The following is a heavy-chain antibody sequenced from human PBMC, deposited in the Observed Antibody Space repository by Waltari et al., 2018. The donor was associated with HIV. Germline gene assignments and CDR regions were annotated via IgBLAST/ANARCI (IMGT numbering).Heavy chain of an antibody. D-gene: IGHD1-26*01. CDR1: GFTFSSYW. J-gene: IGHJ4*02. V-gene: IGHV3-7*01. CDR3: ARRRGSYCLDY. CDR2: IKQDGSEK. Sequence: EGQLVESGGGLVQPGGSLRLPCAASGFTFSSYWMSWVRQAPGKGLEWVANIKQDGSEKYYVDSVKGRFTISRDNAKNSLYLQMNSLRAEDTAVYFCARRRGSYCLDYWGQGTLVTVSS.